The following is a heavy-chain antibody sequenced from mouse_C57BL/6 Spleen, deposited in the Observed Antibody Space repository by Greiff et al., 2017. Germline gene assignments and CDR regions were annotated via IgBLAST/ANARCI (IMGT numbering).Heavy chain of an antibody. J-gene: IGHJ2*01. Sequence: VQLQQPGAELVRPGASVTLSCKASGYTFTDYEMHWVKQTPVHGLEWIGAIDPETGGTAYNQKFKGKAILTADKSSSTAYMELRSLTSEDSAVYYCTRLSWEDYFDYWGQGTTLTVSS. CDR3: TRLSWEDYFDY. V-gene: IGHV1-15*01. CDR2: IDPETGGT. D-gene: IGHD4-1*01. CDR1: GYTFTDYE.